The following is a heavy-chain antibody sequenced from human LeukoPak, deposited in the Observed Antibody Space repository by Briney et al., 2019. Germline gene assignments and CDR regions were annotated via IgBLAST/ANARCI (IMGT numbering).Heavy chain of an antibody. CDR1: GFTFSSYG. CDR3: ASQGYARFDP. J-gene: IGHJ5*02. V-gene: IGHV3-7*01. CDR2: IQPDGSGQ. Sequence: QPGGSLRLSCAASGFTFSSYGMHWVRQAPGKGLEWVGNIQPDGSGQYPVDSLKGRFTISRDNVRNSLFLQMNSLRVEDTAVYYCASQGYARFDPWGQGTLVTVSS. D-gene: IGHD3-16*01.